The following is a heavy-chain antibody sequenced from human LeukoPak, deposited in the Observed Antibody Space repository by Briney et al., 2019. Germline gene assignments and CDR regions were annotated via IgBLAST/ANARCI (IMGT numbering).Heavy chain of an antibody. CDR3: ATKQWLAPPPDS. J-gene: IGHJ4*02. CDR1: GFTFIKYW. Sequence: GGSLRLSCAASGFTFIKYWLLWVRQAPGKGLESVSRINTDGTVTTYADSVKGRFTVSRDNADNTMFLQMNSVRDEDTAVYYCATKQWLAPPPDSWGQGTPVTVSS. CDR2: INTDGTVT. D-gene: IGHD6-19*01. V-gene: IGHV3-74*01.